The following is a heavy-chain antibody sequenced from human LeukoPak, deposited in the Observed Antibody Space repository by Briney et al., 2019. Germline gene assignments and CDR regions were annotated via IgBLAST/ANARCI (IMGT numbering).Heavy chain of an antibody. CDR3: ARVREMTTRDFDP. V-gene: IGHV3-21*01. Sequence: GGSLRLSCAASGFTFSSYSMDWVRQAPGKGLEWVSCISSSGNYIYYADSVRGRFTISRDNAKNSLYLQMNSLRAEDTAVYYCARVREMTTRDFDPWGQGTLVTVSS. J-gene: IGHJ5*02. D-gene: IGHD5-24*01. CDR2: ISSSGNYI. CDR1: GFTFSSYS.